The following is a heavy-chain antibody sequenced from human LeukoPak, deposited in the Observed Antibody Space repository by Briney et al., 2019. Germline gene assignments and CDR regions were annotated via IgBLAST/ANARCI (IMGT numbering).Heavy chain of an antibody. Sequence: KPSETLSLTCTVSGGSVSSGSYYWSWIRQPPGKGLEWIGYIYYSGSTNYNPSLKSRVTISVDTSKNQFSLKLSSVTAADTAVYYCARGFGREYNLAKYWGQGTLVTVSS. J-gene: IGHJ4*02. CDR3: ARGFGREYNLAKY. V-gene: IGHV4-61*01. CDR2: IYYSGST. CDR1: GGSVSSGSYY. D-gene: IGHD3-10*01.